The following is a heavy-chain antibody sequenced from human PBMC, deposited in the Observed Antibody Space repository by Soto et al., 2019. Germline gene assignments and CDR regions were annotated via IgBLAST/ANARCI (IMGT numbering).Heavy chain of an antibody. CDR3: ARREYYYGSGSYYNDRTFDY. V-gene: IGHV4-34*01. Sequence: PSETLSLTCAVYGGSFSGYYWSWIRQPPGKGLEWIGEINHSGSTNYNPSLKSRVTISVDTSKNQFSLKLSSVTAADTAVYYCARREYYYGSGSYYNDRTFDYWGQGTLFTVSS. CDR1: GGSFSGYY. J-gene: IGHJ4*02. CDR2: INHSGST. D-gene: IGHD3-10*01.